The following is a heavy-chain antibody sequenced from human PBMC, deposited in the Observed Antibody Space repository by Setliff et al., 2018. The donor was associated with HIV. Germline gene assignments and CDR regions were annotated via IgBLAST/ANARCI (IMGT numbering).Heavy chain of an antibody. D-gene: IGHD2-15*01. CDR3: ARATTPSSPPDV. CDR2: IIPPFGTG. CDR1: GYTFTNYG. V-gene: IGHV1-69*13. Sequence: SVKVSCKASGYTFTNYGVSWVRQAPGQGLEWMGWIIPPFGTGKFAQKFQGRVTFSADEFTRIVYMELNRLRSDDTAVYYCARATTPSSPPDVWGQGTLVTVSS. J-gene: IGHJ4*02.